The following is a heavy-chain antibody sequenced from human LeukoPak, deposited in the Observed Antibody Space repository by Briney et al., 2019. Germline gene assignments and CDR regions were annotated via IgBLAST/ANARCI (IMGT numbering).Heavy chain of an antibody. J-gene: IGHJ4*02. V-gene: IGHV3-43*01. CDR2: ISWNSGSI. Sequence: GGSLRLSCAVSGFDFGDYTMHWVRQPPGKGLEWVSLISWNSGSIKYTESVKGRFTITRDNTRNSLFLQMYSLRAEDTAVYFCAREDGYCSGGNCYSYFDSWGQGTLVTVSS. CDR1: GFDFGDYT. CDR3: AREDGYCSGGNCYSYFDS. D-gene: IGHD2-15*01.